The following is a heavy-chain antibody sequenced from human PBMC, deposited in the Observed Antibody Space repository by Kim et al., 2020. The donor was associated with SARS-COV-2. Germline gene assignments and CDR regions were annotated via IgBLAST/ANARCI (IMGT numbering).Heavy chain of an antibody. V-gene: IGHV1-69*13. CDR1: VGTFSSYA. J-gene: IGHJ6*02. CDR3: ARDQRIYYYYGMDV. D-gene: IGHD2-15*01. CDR2: IIPIFGTA. Sequence: SVKVSCKASVGTFSSYAISWVRQAPGQGLEWMGGIIPIFGTANYAQKFQGRVTITADESTSTAYMELSSLRSEDTAVYYCARDQRIYYYYGMDVWGQGTTVTVSS.